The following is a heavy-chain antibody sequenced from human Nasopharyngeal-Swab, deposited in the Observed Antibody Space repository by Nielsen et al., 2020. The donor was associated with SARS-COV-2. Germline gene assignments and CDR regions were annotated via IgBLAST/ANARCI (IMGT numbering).Heavy chain of an antibody. CDR3: ARDPGAPHFYGMDL. CDR1: GFSVSNND. CDR2: IHAANI. V-gene: IGHV3-53*01. D-gene: IGHD1-26*01. J-gene: IGHJ6*02. Sequence: GESLKISCTASGFSVSNNDMNWVRLAPGKGLEWVAVIHAANINYADSVKGRFTVSRDGSQNTIHLQMDSLRVEDTAVYYCARDPGAPHFYGMDLWGQGTTVTVSS.